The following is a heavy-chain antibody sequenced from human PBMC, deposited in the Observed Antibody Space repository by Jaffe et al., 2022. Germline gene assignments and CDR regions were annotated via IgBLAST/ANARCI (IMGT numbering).Heavy chain of an antibody. V-gene: IGHV3-21*01. CDR3: ARSIVVVPAAKVADAFDI. CDR1: GFTFSSYS. D-gene: IGHD2-2*01. CDR2: ISSSSSYI. Sequence: EVQLVESGGGLVKPGGSLRLSCAASGFTFSSYSMNWVRQAPGKGLEWVSSISSSSSYIYYADSVKGRFTISRDNAKNSLYLQMNSLRAEDTAVYYCARSIVVVPAAKVADAFDIWGQGTMVTVSS. J-gene: IGHJ3*02.